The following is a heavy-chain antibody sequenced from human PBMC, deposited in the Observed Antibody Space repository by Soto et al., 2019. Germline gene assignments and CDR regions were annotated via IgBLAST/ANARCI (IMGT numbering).Heavy chain of an antibody. CDR1: GFTFSSYS. D-gene: IGHD2-15*01. Sequence: EVQLVESGGGLLKPGGSLRLSCAASGFTFSSYSMNWVRQAPGKGLEWVSSISSSSSYIYYADSVKGRFTISRDNAKNSLYLQMNSLRAEDTAVYYCARAGYCSGGSCPPYYWYFDLWGRGTLVTVSS. V-gene: IGHV3-21*01. CDR2: ISSSSSYI. CDR3: ARAGYCSGGSCPPYYWYFDL. J-gene: IGHJ2*01.